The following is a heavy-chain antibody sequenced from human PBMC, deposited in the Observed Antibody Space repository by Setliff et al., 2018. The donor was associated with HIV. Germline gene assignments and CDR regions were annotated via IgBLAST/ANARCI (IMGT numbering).Heavy chain of an antibody. J-gene: IGHJ5*02. D-gene: IGHD2-2*01. V-gene: IGHV1-2*04. CDR3: ARDFGGYCSSMSCPGLFDP. CDR2: INPKSDGT. Sequence: ASVKVSCKASGYSFTDYYIHWVRQAPGQGLEWMGWINPKSDGTNYAQKFQGWVTMTRDTSISTAYMELSSLRSEDTAVYYCARDFGGYCSSMSCPGLFDPWGQGTLVTVSS. CDR1: GYSFTDYY.